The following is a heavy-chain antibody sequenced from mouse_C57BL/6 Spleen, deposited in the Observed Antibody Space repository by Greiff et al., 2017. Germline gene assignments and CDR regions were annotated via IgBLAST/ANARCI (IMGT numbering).Heavy chain of an antibody. V-gene: IGHV1-80*01. CDR2: IYPGDGDT. CDR1: GYAFSSYW. D-gene: IGHD2-1*01. CDR3: ARERDYYGNPQFAY. J-gene: IGHJ3*01. Sequence: QVQLQQSGAELVKPGASVKISCKASGYAFSSYWMNWVKQRPGKGLEWIGQIYPGDGDTNYNGKFKGKATLTADKSSSTAYMQLSSLTSEDSAVYFCARERDYYGNPQFAYWGQGTLVTVSA.